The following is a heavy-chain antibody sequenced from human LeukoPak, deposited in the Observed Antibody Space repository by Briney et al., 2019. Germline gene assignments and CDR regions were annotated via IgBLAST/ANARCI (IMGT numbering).Heavy chain of an antibody. CDR1: GYTFTSYG. J-gene: IGHJ3*02. CDR2: TNPNSGYT. V-gene: IGHV1-8*02. CDR3: ARGNRLYSSSWSSLPFDI. D-gene: IGHD6-13*01. Sequence: ASVKVSCKASGYTFTSYGISWVRQAPGQGLEWMGWTNPNSGYTGYAQNFQGRVTMTRDTSISTASMELSSLRSEDTAVYYCARGNRLYSSSWSSLPFDIWGQGTMVTVSS.